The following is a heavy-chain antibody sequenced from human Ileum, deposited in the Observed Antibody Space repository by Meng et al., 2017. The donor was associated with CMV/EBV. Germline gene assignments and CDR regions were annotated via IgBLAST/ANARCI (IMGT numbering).Heavy chain of an antibody. CDR3: AKDNWAPYYFDH. V-gene: IGHV3-23*01. D-gene: IGHD7-27*01. CDR1: GFTFSTYA. CDR2: ISNSGGYT. J-gene: IGHJ4*02. Sequence: DVQLLESGGDLVQPGESLRVSCTASGFTFSTYAMSWVRQAPAKGLEWVSGISNSGGYTYYADSVKGRFTISRDNSRNTLYLQMNSLRAEDTAIYYCAKDNWAPYYFDHWGQGPLVTVAS.